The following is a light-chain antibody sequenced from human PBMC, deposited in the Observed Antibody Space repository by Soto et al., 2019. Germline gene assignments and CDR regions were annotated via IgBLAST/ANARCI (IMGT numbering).Light chain of an antibody. Sequence: EIVLTQSPGTLSFSPGERATLSCRASQSVSSSYLAWYQQKPGQAPRLLIYGASSRATGIPDRFSGSGSGTDFTLTISRLEPEDFAVYYCQKYGSSPTTFGQGTKVDIK. CDR2: GAS. CDR3: QKYGSSPTT. J-gene: IGKJ1*01. V-gene: IGKV3-20*01. CDR1: QSVSSSY.